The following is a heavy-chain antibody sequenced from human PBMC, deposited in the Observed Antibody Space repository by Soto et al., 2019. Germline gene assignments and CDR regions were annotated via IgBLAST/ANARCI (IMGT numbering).Heavy chain of an antibody. CDR2: MYFNEST. CDR3: ARDHKEALDI. V-gene: IGHV4-59*01. CDR1: GGSISSYF. J-gene: IGHJ3*02. Sequence: QVLLQESGPGLVKPSETLSLTCTVSGGSISSYFLNWIRQAPGKGLEWIGYMYFNESTNYNPSLQRRVTISLDTSKSLFSLKLNSVTAADTAVYYCARDHKEALDIWGQGTLVTVSS.